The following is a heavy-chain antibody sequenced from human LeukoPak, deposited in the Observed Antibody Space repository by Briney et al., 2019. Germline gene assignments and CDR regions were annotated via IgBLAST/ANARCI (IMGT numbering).Heavy chain of an antibody. J-gene: IGHJ5*02. V-gene: IGHV4-61*02. D-gene: IGHD3-22*01. CDR1: GGSISSGSYY. CDR3: ARVWYYYDRTEGCNWFDP. CDR2: IYTSGST. Sequence: PSETLSLTCTVSGGSISSGSYYWSWIRQPAGKGLEWIGRIYTSGSTNYNPSLKSRVTISVDTSKNQFSLKLSSVTAADTAVYYCARVWYYYDRTEGCNWFDPWGQGTLVTVSS.